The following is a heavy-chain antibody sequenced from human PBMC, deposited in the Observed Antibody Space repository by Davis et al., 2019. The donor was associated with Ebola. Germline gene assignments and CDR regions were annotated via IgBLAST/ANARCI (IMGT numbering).Heavy chain of an antibody. V-gene: IGHV3-73*01. CDR3: TSVDYGDSES. CDR2: IRSKANSYAT. CDR1: GFTFSGSA. Sequence: PGGSLTLSCAASGFTFSGSAMHWVRQASGKGLEWVGRIRSKANSYATAYAASVKGRFTISRDDSKNTAYLQMNSLKTEDTAVYYCTSVDYGDSESWGQGTLVTVSS. D-gene: IGHD4-17*01. J-gene: IGHJ5*02.